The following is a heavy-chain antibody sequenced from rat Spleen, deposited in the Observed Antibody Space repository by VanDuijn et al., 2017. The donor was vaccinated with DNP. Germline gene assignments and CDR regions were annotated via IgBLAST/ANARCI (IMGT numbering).Heavy chain of an antibody. CDR2: VNSAGTT. V-gene: IGHV3-3*01. J-gene: IGHJ4*01. CDR1: GYSITTNYR. D-gene: IGHD1-4*01. Sequence: EVQLQESGPGLVKPSQSLSLTCSVTGYSITTNYRWHWIRQFPGNKMEWMGSVNSAGTTNYNPSPKSRISITRDTSKNQLFLRVNSVTTEDTATYYCARWPGYNPPYAMDAWGQGTSVTVSS. CDR3: ARWPGYNPPYAMDA.